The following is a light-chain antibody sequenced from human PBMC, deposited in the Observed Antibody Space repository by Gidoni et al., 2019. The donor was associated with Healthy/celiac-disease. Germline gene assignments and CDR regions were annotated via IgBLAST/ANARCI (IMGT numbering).Light chain of an antibody. CDR2: GNR. J-gene: IGLJ1*01. CDR3: QSYDSSLSGCYV. Sequence: QSVLTQPPSVSGAPGQRVTISCTGSSPNIGAGYDVPWYQQLPGTAPKLLIYGNRNRPSGVPDRFSGSKSGTSASLAISGLQAEDEADYYCQSYDSSLSGCYVFGTGTKVTVL. V-gene: IGLV1-40*01. CDR1: SPNIGAGYD.